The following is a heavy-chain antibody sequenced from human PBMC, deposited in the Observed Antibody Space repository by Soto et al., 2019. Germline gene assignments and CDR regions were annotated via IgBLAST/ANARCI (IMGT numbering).Heavy chain of an antibody. V-gene: IGHV4-59*01. CDR1: GGSISSYY. CDR2: IYYIGST. D-gene: IGHD2-2*01. CDR3: ARGLRRQLLNWFDP. J-gene: IGHJ5*02. Sequence: SETQSLTCTVSGGSISSYYWSWIRQPPGKGLEWIGYIYYIGSTNYNPSLKSRVTISVDTSKNQFSLKLSSVTAADTAAYYCARGLRRQLLNWFDPWGQGTLVTVSS.